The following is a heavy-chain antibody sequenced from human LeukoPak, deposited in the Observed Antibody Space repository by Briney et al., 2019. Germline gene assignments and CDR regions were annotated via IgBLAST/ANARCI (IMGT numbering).Heavy chain of an antibody. Sequence: SETLSLTCTVSGGSISSHYWTWIRQSPVKGLEWIGDISNSGSTSYNPSLKSRVTISIDTSKNQFSLKLSSVTAADTAVYYCGRDALVGYFSYYYMDIWGKGTTVTVSS. V-gene: IGHV4-59*11. D-gene: IGHD2-2*01. CDR2: ISNSGST. J-gene: IGHJ6*03. CDR3: GRDALVGYFSYYYMDI. CDR1: GGSISSHY.